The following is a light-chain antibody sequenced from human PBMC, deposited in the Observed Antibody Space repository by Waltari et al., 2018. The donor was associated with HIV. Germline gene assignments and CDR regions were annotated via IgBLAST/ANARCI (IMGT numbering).Light chain of an antibody. J-gene: IGKJ4*01. V-gene: IGKV3-11*01. CDR1: QSVNSF. Sequence: EISLTQSPATLSLSPGESATLSCRASQSVNSFLAWYQQKPCQAPRLLILDASHRATGIPARFSASGSGTDFTRTISSLEPEDFAVYYCQQRAIWPPLTFGGGTKLEIK. CDR2: DAS. CDR3: QQRAIWPPLT.